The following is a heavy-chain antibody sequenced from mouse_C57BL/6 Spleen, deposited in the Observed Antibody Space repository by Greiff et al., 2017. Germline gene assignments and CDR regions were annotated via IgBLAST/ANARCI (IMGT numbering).Heavy chain of an antibody. V-gene: IGHV1-15*01. CDR3: TRTVYYFDY. Sequence: VQLQQSGAELVRPGASVTLSCKASGYTFTDYEMHWVKQTPVHGLEWIGAIDPETGGTAYNQKFKGKAILTADKSSSTAYMDLRSLTSEDSAVYYCTRTVYYFDYWGQGTTLTVSS. D-gene: IGHD1-1*01. CDR2: IDPETGGT. J-gene: IGHJ2*01. CDR1: GYTFTDYE.